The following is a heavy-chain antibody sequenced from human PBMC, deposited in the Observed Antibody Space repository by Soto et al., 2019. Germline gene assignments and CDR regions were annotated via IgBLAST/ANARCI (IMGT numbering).Heavy chain of an antibody. J-gene: IGHJ5*02. CDR1: GFTFGTYS. Sequence: GGSLRLSCAASGFTFGTYSMNWVRQAPGKGLEWVSFISSSSSTIYYAESVKGRFTISRDNDKNSLNLQMNSLRDEDTAVYYCARELGHTSRNWFDPWGQGTLVTVSS. CDR3: ARELGHTSRNWFDP. V-gene: IGHV3-48*02. CDR2: ISSSSSTI. D-gene: IGHD7-27*01.